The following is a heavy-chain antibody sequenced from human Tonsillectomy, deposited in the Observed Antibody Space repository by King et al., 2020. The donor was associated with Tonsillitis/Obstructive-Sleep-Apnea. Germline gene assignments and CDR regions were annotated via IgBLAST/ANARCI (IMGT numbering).Heavy chain of an antibody. V-gene: IGHV3-30*04. CDR3: ARDGPPAGNSQGWPDY. D-gene: IGHD6-13*01. Sequence: VQLVESGGGVVQPGRSLRLSCAASGFTFSTFAMHWVRQAPGKGLEWVTIISYDASNKYYADSVKGRFSISRDNSKNTLYLQMNSLRAEDTAVYYCARDGPPAGNSQGWPDYWGQGGLGTVS. CDR1: GFTFSTFA. CDR2: ISYDASNK. J-gene: IGHJ4*02.